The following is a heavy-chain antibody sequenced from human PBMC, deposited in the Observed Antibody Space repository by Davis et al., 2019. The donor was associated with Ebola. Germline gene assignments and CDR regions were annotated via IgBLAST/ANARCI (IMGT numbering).Heavy chain of an antibody. Sequence: GESLKISCAASGFLLSNYAMHWVRQAPGKGLEWVAIISYDGSNKYYADSVKGRLTISRDNSKNTLYLQMNSLRAEDTAVYYCAKLEMATIGWGQGTLVTVSS. CDR3: AKLEMATIG. CDR1: GFLLSNYA. V-gene: IGHV3-30*04. CDR2: ISYDGSNK. D-gene: IGHD5-24*01. J-gene: IGHJ4*02.